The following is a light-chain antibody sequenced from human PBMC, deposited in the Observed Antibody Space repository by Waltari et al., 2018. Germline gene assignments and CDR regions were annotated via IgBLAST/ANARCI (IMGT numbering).Light chain of an antibody. CDR3: QSADSSGTMEV. CDR2: KDS. Sequence: SYELTQPPSVSVSPGQTARITCSGDALPKQYAYWYQQKPGQAPVLVIYKDSERPSGSPERFSGSSSGTTVTLTISGVQAEDEADYYCQSADSSGTMEVFGTGTKVTVL. CDR1: ALPKQY. J-gene: IGLJ1*01. V-gene: IGLV3-25*03.